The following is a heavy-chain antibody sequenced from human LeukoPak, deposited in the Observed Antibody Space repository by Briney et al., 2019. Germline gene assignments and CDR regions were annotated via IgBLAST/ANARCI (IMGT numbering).Heavy chain of an antibody. J-gene: IGHJ3*02. V-gene: IGHV3-21*01. Sequence: GGSLRLSCAASGFTFSSYSMNWVRQAPGKGLEWVSSISSSSLYIYYADSEKGRFTISRDNAKNSLYLQMNSLRAEDTAVYYCARDPPNYNSDSRSLGAVFDIWGEGRIVTASS. CDR3: ARDPPNYNSDSRSLGAVFDI. CDR1: GFTFSSYS. D-gene: IGHD3-22*01. CDR2: ISSSSLYI.